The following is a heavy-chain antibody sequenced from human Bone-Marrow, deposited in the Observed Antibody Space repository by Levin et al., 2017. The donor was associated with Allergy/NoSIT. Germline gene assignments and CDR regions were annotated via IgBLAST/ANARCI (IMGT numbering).Heavy chain of an antibody. CDR2: IKSKTDGGTT. V-gene: IGHV3-15*01. J-gene: IGHJ4*02. CDR3: TPKVPIGGDYGAYFDY. CDR1: GFTFSNAW. D-gene: IGHD4-17*01. Sequence: KPGGSLRLSCAASGFTFSNAWMSWVRQAPGKGLEWVGRIKSKTDGGTTDYAAPVKGRFTISRDDSKNTLYLQMNSLKTEDTAVYYCTPKVPIGGDYGAYFDYWGQGTLVTVSS.